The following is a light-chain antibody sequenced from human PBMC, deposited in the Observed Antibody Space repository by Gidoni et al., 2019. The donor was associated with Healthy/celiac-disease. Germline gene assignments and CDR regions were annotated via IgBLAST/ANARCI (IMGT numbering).Light chain of an antibody. CDR1: QSVSNSY. Sequence: PGERATLSCGASQSVSNSYLAWYQQKPGLAPRLLIYDASSRATGIPDRFSGSGSGTDFTLTISRLEPEDFAVYYCQQYGSSPTFGGGTKVEIK. V-gene: IGKV3D-20*01. CDR3: QQYGSSPT. J-gene: IGKJ4*01. CDR2: DAS.